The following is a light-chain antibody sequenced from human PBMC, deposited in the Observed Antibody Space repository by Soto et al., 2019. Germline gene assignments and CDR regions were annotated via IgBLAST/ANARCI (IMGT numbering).Light chain of an antibody. J-gene: IGKJ1*01. CDR3: QQYGSSPRT. Sequence: EIVMTQSPATLSVSPGERATLSCRASQSVSSNLAWYQQKPGQAPRLLIYGASSGATGIPDRFSGSGSGTDFTLTISRLEPEYFAVYYCQQYGSSPRTFGQGTKVDIK. CDR2: GAS. V-gene: IGKV3-20*01. CDR1: QSVSSN.